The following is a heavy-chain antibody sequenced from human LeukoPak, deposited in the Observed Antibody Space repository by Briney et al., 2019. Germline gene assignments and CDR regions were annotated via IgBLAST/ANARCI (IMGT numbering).Heavy chain of an antibody. Sequence: PGGSLRLSYAASGFTFRSYGMHWVRQAPGKGLEWVAFIRYDGSNKHYADSMKGRFTISRDNSKDTLYLQMNSLRPEDTAVYYCAKATLPWDIVVVPAAMDYWGQGTLVTVSS. CDR3: AKATLPWDIVVVPAAMDY. CDR1: GFTFRSYG. CDR2: IRYDGSNK. V-gene: IGHV3-30*02. D-gene: IGHD2-2*01. J-gene: IGHJ4*02.